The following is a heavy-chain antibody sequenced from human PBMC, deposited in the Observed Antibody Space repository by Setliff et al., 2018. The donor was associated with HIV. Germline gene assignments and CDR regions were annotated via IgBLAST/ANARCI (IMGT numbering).Heavy chain of an antibody. CDR2: NSPYNGNT. V-gene: IGHV1-18*01. CDR3: ARGGSLFTMTTHPFDI. Sequence: GASVKVSCKASGYTFNSYGISWVRQAPGQGLEWMGWNSPYNGNTKFGQKLQGRVTMTTDTSTSTGYMELRSLRSDDTAMYYCARGGSLFTMTTHPFDIWGQGTNGHRLL. D-gene: IGHD3-22*01. J-gene: IGHJ3*02. CDR1: GYTFNSYG.